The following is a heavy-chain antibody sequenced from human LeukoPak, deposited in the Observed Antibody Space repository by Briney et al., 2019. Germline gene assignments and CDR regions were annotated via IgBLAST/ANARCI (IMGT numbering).Heavy chain of an antibody. D-gene: IGHD3-22*01. CDR3: ARDVLHRIRYDSSAYYPGSSY. J-gene: IGHJ4*02. V-gene: IGHV1-18*01. CDR2: ISAYNAYT. CDR1: GYTFTSYG. Sequence: GASVKVSCKASGYTFTSYGITWVRQAPGQGLEWMGWISAYNAYTYYAQKLQGRVTMTTDTSTSTAYMELRSLRSDDTAVYYCARDVLHRIRYDSSAYYPGSSYWGQGTLVTVSS.